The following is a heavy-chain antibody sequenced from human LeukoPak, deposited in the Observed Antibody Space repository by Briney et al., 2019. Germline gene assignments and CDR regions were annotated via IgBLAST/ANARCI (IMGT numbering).Heavy chain of an antibody. V-gene: IGHV1-2*02. CDR3: ARYRGDPYWYFDL. CDR1: GSTFTGYY. D-gene: IGHD2-21*01. CDR2: INLNSSGT. J-gene: IGHJ2*01. Sequence: ASVKVSCSAAGSTFTGYYMHRVRLAPGRGLEWVGWINLNSSGTNYAQKFRGRVTMTKDTSISTAYMELSRVRSDDTAGYYCARYRGDPYWYFDLWGRGTLVTVSS.